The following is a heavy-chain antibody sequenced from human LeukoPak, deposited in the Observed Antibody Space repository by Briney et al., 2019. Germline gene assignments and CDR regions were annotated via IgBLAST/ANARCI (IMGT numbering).Heavy chain of an antibody. D-gene: IGHD1-26*01. V-gene: IGHV3-23*01. CDR1: GFTFCSYA. Sequence: PGGALRPSCATPGFTFCSYAMRWGRHGPGEGVGWVSAISDSGRSTYYADSVKGRFTISRDISKSTLYLQMNSLRAEDTALYYCAKGQKWELPLDFWGQGTLVTVSS. CDR2: ISDSGRST. J-gene: IGHJ4*02. CDR3: AKGQKWELPLDF.